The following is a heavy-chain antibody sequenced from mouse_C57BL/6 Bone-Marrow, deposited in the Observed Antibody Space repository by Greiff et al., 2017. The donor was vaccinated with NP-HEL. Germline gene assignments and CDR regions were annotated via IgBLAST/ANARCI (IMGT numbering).Heavy chain of an antibody. CDR2: LNPSSGYT. J-gene: IGHJ1*03. Sequence: VQLQQSGAELARPGASVKMSCKASGYTFTSYTMHWVKQRPGKGLEWIGYLNPSSGYTKYNQKFKDKATLTADKSSSTAYMQLSSLTSEDSAVYYCSRFPPYSNYRYFDVWGTGTTVTVSS. CDR1: GYTFTSYT. D-gene: IGHD2-5*01. CDR3: SRFPPYSNYRYFDV. V-gene: IGHV1-4*01.